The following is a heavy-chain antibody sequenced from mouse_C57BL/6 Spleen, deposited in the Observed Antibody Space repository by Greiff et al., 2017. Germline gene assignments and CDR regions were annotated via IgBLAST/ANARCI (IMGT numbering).Heavy chain of an antibody. J-gene: IGHJ3*01. CDR3: TRNRGAY. CDR1: GYTFTDYE. V-gene: IGHV1-15*01. Sequence: VQLKESGAELVRPGASVTLSCKASGYTFTDYEMHWVKQTPVHGLEWIGAIDPETGGTAYNQKFKGKAILTADKSSSTAYMELRSLTSEDSAVYYCTRNRGAYWGQGTLVTVSA. CDR2: IDPETGGT.